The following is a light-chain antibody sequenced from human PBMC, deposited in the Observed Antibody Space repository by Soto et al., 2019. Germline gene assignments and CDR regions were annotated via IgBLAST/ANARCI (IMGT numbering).Light chain of an antibody. J-gene: IGKJ3*01. Sequence: ETVLTQSPATFSVSPGERATLSCGASQSIGSNLAWYQQRPGQPPRLLIYGASTRATGVPARFSGSGSGTEFTLTINSLQSEDFALYYCQQYNKWPLFTFGPGTKVDIK. CDR1: QSIGSN. CDR3: QQYNKWPLFT. V-gene: IGKV3-15*01. CDR2: GAS.